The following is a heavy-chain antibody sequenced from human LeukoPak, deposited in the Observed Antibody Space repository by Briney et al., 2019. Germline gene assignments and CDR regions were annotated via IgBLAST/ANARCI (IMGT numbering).Heavy chain of an antibody. Sequence: PGGSLRLSCAASGFTFSSYGMHWVRQAPGKGLEWVAFIRYDGSNKYYADSVKGRFTISRDNSKNTLYLQMNSLRAEDTAVYYCAKEGGGYWYYFDYWGQGTLVTVSS. J-gene: IGHJ4*02. CDR2: IRYDGSNK. CDR3: AKEGGGYWYYFDY. CDR1: GFTFSSYG. V-gene: IGHV3-30*02. D-gene: IGHD2-8*02.